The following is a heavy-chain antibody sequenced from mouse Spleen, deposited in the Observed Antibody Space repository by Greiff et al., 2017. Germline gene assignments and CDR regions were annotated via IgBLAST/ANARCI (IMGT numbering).Heavy chain of an antibody. CDR3: ARYNYGSSYPAWFAY. CDR2: IYPRDGST. V-gene: IGHV1-78*01. CDR1: GYTFTDHT. J-gene: IGHJ3*01. Sequence: VQLQQSDAELVKPGASVKISCKVSGYTFTDHTIHWMKQRPEQGLEWIGYIYPRDGSTKYNEKFKGKATLTADKSSSTAYMQLNSLTSEDSAVYFCARYNYGSSYPAWFAYWGQGTLVTVSA. D-gene: IGHD1-1*01.